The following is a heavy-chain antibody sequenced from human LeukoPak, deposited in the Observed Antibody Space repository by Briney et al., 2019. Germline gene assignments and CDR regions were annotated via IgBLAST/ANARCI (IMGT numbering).Heavy chain of an antibody. J-gene: IGHJ4*02. D-gene: IGHD3-16*01. CDR2: ISGSGSST. Sequence: GGSLRLSCAAAGFTFDDYGMSWVRQAPGKGLEWVSVISGSGSSTYYADSVKGRFTISRDNSKNTLYLQMNSLRAEDTAVYYCAKEQGGYWGQGTLVTVSS. CDR3: AKEQGGY. V-gene: IGHV3-23*01. CDR1: GFTFDDYG.